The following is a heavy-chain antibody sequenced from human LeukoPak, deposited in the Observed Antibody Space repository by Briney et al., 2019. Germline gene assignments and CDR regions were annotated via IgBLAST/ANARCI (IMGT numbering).Heavy chain of an antibody. CDR2: ISYDGSNK. CDR1: GFTFSSYG. V-gene: IGHV3-30*03. J-gene: IGHJ4*02. Sequence: GGSLRLSCAASGFTFSSYGMHWVRQAPGKGLEWVAVISYDGSNKYYADSVKGRFTISRDNSKNTLYLQVNSLRAEDTAVYYCAREGVDYWGQGTLVTVSS. CDR3: AREGVDY.